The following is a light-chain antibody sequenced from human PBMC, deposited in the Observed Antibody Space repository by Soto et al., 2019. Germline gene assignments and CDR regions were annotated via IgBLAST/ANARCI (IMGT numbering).Light chain of an antibody. V-gene: IGLV2-14*03. J-gene: IGLJ2*01. CDR3: ASHTTSNTLL. CDR2: GVT. Sequence: QSALTQPASVSGSPGQSITISCTATTSDFGPFQFVSWYQQHPGRAPKLLIFGVTSRPSGVSNRFSGSKSGNTASLTISGLQAEDEADYYCASHTTSNTLLFGAGTKVTVL. CDR1: TSDFGPFQF.